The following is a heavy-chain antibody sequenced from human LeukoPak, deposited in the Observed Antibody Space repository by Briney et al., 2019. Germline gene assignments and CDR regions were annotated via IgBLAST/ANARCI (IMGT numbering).Heavy chain of an antibody. CDR1: GGSISSSNW. V-gene: IGHV4-4*02. CDR2: IYHSGST. D-gene: IGHD6-19*01. Sequence: PSETLSLTCAVSGGSISSSNWWRWVRQPPGKGLEWIGAIYHSGSTNYNPSLKSRVTISVDKSKNQFSLKLSSVTAADTAVYYCARDRLGYSSGCYESWGQGTLVTVSS. J-gene: IGHJ5*02. CDR3: ARDRLGYSSGCYES.